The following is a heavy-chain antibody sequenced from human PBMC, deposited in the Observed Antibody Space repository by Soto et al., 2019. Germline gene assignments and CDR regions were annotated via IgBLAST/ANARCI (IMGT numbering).Heavy chain of an antibody. CDR2: INHSGST. V-gene: IGHV4-34*01. D-gene: IGHD2-21*01. Sequence: QVQLQQWGAGLLKPSETLSLTCAVYGGSFSGYYWSWIRQPPGKGLEWIGEINHSGSTNYNPSLKSRLPISVDASRNQFSLKLSSVTAADTAVYSCASGKKHARVGMDYWGQGTLVTVSS. CDR3: ASGKKHARVGMDY. J-gene: IGHJ4*02. CDR1: GGSFSGYY.